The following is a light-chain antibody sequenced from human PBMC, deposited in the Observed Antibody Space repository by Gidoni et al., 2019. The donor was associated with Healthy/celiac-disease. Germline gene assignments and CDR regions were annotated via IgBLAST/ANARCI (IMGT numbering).Light chain of an antibody. CDR2: DAS. V-gene: IGKV3-11*01. CDR3: QHRSNWLT. Sequence: IVLTQSPATLSWSPGDRATLSCRARQSVNSYLAWYQQRPGQAPRLLIYDASNRATGIPARFSGSGSGTDFTLTISSLEPEDFAVYYCQHRSNWLTFGGGTKVEIK. CDR1: QSVNSY. J-gene: IGKJ4*01.